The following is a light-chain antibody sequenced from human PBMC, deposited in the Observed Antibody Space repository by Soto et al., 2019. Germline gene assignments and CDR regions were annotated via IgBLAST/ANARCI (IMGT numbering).Light chain of an antibody. J-gene: IGKJ1*01. V-gene: IGKV3-11*01. CDR2: DAS. Sequence: EIVLTQSPATLSLSPGERATLSCRASQSVGSYFAWYQQKPGQAPRLLIYDASNRATGIPARFSGSGSGTDFALPISILEPDDFAVYYCQQRGNWPVTFGQGTRVDIK. CDR1: QSVGSY. CDR3: QQRGNWPVT.